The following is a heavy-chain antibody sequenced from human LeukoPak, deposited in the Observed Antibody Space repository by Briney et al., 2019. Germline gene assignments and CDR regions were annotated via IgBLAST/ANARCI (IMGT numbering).Heavy chain of an antibody. CDR2: INHSGST. CDR3: ARGTGYSSSWYMDDAFDI. CDR1: GRSFSGYY. Sequence: PSETLSLTCAVYGRSFSGYYWSWSRQPPGKGLEWIGEINHSGSTNYNPSLKSRVTISVDTSKNQFSLKLSSVTAADTAVYYCARGTGYSSSWYMDDAFDIWGQGTMVTVSS. D-gene: IGHD6-13*01. V-gene: IGHV4-34*01. J-gene: IGHJ3*02.